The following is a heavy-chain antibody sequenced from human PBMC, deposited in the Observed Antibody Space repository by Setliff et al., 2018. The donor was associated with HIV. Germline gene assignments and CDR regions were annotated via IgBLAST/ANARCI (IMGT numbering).Heavy chain of an antibody. J-gene: IGHJ4*02. D-gene: IGHD3-10*01. V-gene: IGHV1-46*01. CDR2: INPSGGSA. CDR1: GYTVTRNQ. Sequence: ASVKVSCKASGYTVTRNQIHWVRQAPGQGLEWMGIINPSGGSAAYAQQFQGRVTMTRDTSTSTVYMELSSLRSEDTAVYYCARGGYHGFGSYGDYWGQGTLVTVSS. CDR3: ARGGYHGFGSYGDY.